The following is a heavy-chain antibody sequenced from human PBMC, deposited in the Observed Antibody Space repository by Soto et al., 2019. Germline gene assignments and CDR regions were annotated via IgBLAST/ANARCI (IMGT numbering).Heavy chain of an antibody. J-gene: IGHJ6*02. V-gene: IGHV5-51*01. D-gene: IGHD2-2*01. CDR3: ARHRGPKPGEVPAAIFPRGMDV. Sequence: PGESLKISCKGSGYSFTSYWIGWVRQMPGKGLEWMGIIYPGDSDTRYSPSFQGQVTISADKSISTAYLQWSSLKASDTAMYYCARHRGPKPGEVPAAIFPRGMDVWGQGTTVTVSS. CDR1: GYSFTSYW. CDR2: IYPGDSDT.